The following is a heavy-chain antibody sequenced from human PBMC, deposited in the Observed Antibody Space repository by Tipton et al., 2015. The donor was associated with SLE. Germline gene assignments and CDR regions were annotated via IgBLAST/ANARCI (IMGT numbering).Heavy chain of an antibody. CDR3: ARGVAGYFHYCYMDV. J-gene: IGHJ6*03. V-gene: IGHV4-34*01. CDR2: ISHSGGD. Sequence: TLSLTCTISGGSFSGYAWSWIRQPPGKRLEWIGEISHSGGDNYNPSLKSRATVSPERSNNEFSLRLNSVTAADTAVYYCARGVAGYFHYCYMDVWGKGTTVTISS. CDR1: GGSFSGYA.